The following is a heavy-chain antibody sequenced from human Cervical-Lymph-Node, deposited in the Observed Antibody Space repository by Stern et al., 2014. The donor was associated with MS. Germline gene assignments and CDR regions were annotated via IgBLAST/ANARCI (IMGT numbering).Heavy chain of an antibody. CDR2: ISHDGSNN. V-gene: IGHV3-30*01. J-gene: IGHJ4*02. D-gene: IGHD2-21*02. Sequence: MQLVESGGGVVQPGRSLRLSCAASGFTFSGHAMHWVRQAPGKGLEGGAVISHDGSNNYYADSVKGRFTISRDNSNNTIYLQMNSLRPEDTAVYYCARDAYCDADCYSSLDYWGQGTLVAVSS. CDR1: GFTFSGHA. CDR3: ARDAYCDADCYSSLDY.